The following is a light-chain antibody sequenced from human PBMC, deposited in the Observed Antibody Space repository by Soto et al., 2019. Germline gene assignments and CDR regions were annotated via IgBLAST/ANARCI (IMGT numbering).Light chain of an antibody. CDR1: QSISSW. V-gene: IGKV1-5*03. CDR2: KAS. Sequence: DIQMTQSPSTLSASVGDRVTITCRASQSISSWLAWYQQKPGKAPKLLIYKASTLESGVPSRFSGSGSGTEFTLTISSLQSDDFATYYCQQYIIYSGTFGQGTKVEIK. J-gene: IGKJ1*01. CDR3: QQYIIYSGT.